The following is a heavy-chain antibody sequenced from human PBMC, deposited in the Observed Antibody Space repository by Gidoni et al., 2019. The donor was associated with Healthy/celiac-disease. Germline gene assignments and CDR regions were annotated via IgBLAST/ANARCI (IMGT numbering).Heavy chain of an antibody. CDR3: ARVMYYDSSGYGVD. V-gene: IGHV3-21*01. Sequence: EVQLLESGGGLVRPGVSLRLSCAASDFPFSSDSLNWVRQAPGKGVEWVSSISSSSSYIYYADAVKGRFTITRDKAKNAVYLQMNSLRDEEKAVYYCARVMYYDSSGYGVDWGQGTLVTVSS. D-gene: IGHD3-22*01. CDR1: DFPFSSDS. CDR2: ISSSSSYI. J-gene: IGHJ4*02.